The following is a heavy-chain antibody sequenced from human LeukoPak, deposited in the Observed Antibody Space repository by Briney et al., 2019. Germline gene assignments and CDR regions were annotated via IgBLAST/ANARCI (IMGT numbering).Heavy chain of an antibody. D-gene: IGHD3-10*01. CDR1: GYSFTSYG. Sequence: ASVKVSCKTSGYSFTSYGISWLRQAPGQGLEWMGWISAYNGNTNYAQKLRGRVTTTTDTSTSTAYMELRSLRSDDTAVYYCARADLYYGSGNLFYYFDYWGQGTLVTVSS. V-gene: IGHV1-18*01. CDR3: ARADLYYGSGNLFYYFDY. J-gene: IGHJ4*02. CDR2: ISAYNGNT.